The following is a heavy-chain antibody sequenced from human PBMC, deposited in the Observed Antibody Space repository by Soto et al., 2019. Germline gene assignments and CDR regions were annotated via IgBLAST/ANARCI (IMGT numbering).Heavy chain of an antibody. V-gene: IGHV3-15*07. Sequence: EVQLVESGGGLVKPGGSLRLSCAASGFTFSNAWMNWVRQAPGKGLEWVGRIKSKTDGGTTDYAAPVKGRFTISRDDSKNTLYLQMNSLKTEDTAVYYCTTDLEWLFQFFDYWGQGTLVTVSS. CDR1: GFTFSNAW. D-gene: IGHD3-3*01. CDR3: TTDLEWLFQFFDY. J-gene: IGHJ4*02. CDR2: IKSKTDGGTT.